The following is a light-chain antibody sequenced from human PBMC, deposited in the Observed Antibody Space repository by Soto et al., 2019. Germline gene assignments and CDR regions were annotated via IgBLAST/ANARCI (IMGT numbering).Light chain of an antibody. CDR1: HTTSSW. CDR2: DAS. V-gene: IGKV1-33*01. CDR3: QQYDNHPLT. J-gene: IGKJ4*01. Sequence: DIQITQSPSTLSGSVGARVPITCRASHTTSSWLAWYQQKPGKAPNLLIYDASNRDTGIPARFSGSGSGTDFTFTISRLEPEDIATYYCQQYDNHPLTFGGGTKVDIK.